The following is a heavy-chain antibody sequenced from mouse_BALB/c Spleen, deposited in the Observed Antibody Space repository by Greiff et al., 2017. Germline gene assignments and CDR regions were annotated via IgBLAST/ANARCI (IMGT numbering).Heavy chain of an antibody. D-gene: IGHD1-1*01. Sequence: EVKLVESGPSLVKPSQTLSLTCSVTGDSITSCYWNWIRKFPGNKLEYMGYISYSGSTYYNPSLKSRISITRDTSKNQYYLQLNSVTTEDTATYYCARYYGSSYWYFDVWGAGTTVTVSS. CDR2: ISYSGST. V-gene: IGHV3-8*02. CDR3: ARYYGSSYWYFDV. CDR1: GDSITSCY. J-gene: IGHJ1*01.